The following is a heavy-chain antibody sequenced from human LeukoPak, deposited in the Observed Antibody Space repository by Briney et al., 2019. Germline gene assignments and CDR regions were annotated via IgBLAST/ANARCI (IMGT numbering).Heavy chain of an antibody. CDR1: GFTFSSYA. D-gene: IGHD3-22*01. V-gene: IGHV3-30-3*01. J-gene: IGHJ4*02. CDR3: ARLDYYDSSNFDY. CDR2: ISYDGSNK. Sequence: PGRSLRLSCAASGFTFSSYAMHWVRQAPGKGLEWVAVISYDGSNKYYADSVKGRFTISRDNSKNTLYLQMNSLRAEDTAVCYCARLDYYDSSNFDYWGQGTLVTVSS.